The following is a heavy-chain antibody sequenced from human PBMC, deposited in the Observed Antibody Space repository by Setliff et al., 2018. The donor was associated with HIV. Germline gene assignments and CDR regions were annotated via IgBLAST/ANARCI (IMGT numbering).Heavy chain of an antibody. CDR1: GGSISSHC. CDR3: ARHREDDYFLTAYFDS. CDR2: IYASGSI. V-gene: IGHV4-59*11. D-gene: IGHD4-17*01. J-gene: IGHJ4*02. Sequence: PSETLSLTCTVSGGSISSHCWSWIRQSPGKALEWIGYIYASGSIIYNPSLKSRVTMSVDTSQNQVSLDLESVTAADTAVYYCARHREDDYFLTAYFDSLGQGALVTVSS.